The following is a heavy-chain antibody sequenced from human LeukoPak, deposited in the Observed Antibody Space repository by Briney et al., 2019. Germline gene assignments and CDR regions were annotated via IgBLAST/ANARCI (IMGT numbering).Heavy chain of an antibody. D-gene: IGHD3-10*01. V-gene: IGHV3-23*01. Sequence: PGGSLRLSCAASGCTFTSYAMNWVRQAPGKGLEWVSAISGSGGSTYYADSVKGRFTISRDNSKNTLYLQMNSLRAEDTAVYYCAKDLKPKWYGEFDPWGQGTLVTVSS. CDR2: ISGSGGST. CDR3: AKDLKPKWYGEFDP. J-gene: IGHJ5*02. CDR1: GCTFTSYA.